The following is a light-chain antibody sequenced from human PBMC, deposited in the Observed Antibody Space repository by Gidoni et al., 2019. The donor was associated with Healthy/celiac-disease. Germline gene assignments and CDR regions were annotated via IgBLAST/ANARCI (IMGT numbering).Light chain of an antibody. CDR3: AAWDDSLNGWV. J-gene: IGLJ3*02. V-gene: IGLV1-44*01. Sequence: QSVLTQPPSASGTPWQRVTISCSGNSSNIGSNTVNWYQQLPGTAPKLLIYSNNQRPSGVPDRLSGSKSGTSASLAISGLQSEDEADYDCAAWDDSLNGWVFGGGTKLTVL. CDR2: SNN. CDR1: SSNIGSNT.